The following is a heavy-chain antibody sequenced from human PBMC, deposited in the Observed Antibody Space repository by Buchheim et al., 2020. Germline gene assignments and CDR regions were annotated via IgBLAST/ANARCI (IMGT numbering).Heavy chain of an antibody. CDR3: ARDHLGRWGMDV. V-gene: IGHV3-11*01. CDR2: VSSSGNTI. CDR1: GFTFGNNY. Sequence: QGQLVQSGGGLVKPGESLRLSCVASGFTFGNNYLNWVRQAPGKGLEWLSYVSSSGNTIYYADSVRGRFTISRDNAENSLYLQMTSLRVEDTAVYYCARDHLGRWGMDVWGQGTT. D-gene: IGHD7-27*01. J-gene: IGHJ6*02.